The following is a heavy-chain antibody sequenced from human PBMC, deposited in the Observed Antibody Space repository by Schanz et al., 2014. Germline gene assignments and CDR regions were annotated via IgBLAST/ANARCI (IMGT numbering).Heavy chain of an antibody. J-gene: IGHJ4*02. CDR3: ASLYDREYFDY. D-gene: IGHD2-8*01. V-gene: IGHV3-66*01. CDR1: GFTVSSNY. CDR2: IYGGGIT. Sequence: VQLVESGGGVVQPGRSLRLSCAGSGFTVSSNYMSWVRQAPGKGLEWVSVIYGGGITYYADSVKGRFTISRDSSRNTLYLQMNSLRAEDTAVYYCASLYDREYFDYWGQGTLVTVSS.